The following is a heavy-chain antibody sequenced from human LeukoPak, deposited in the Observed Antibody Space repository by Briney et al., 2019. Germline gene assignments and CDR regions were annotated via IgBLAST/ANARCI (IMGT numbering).Heavy chain of an antibody. CDR1: GYSFTSYW. D-gene: IGHD6-13*01. V-gene: IGHV5-10-1*01. CDR2: INPSDSYI. CDR3: ARAGYSSTWHYDY. Sequence: GESLKISCKGSGYSFTSYWISWVRQMPGKGLEWMGRINPSDSYINYSPSLQGHVTISADKSISTAYLQWSGLKASDTAMYYCARAGYSSTWHYDYWGQGTLVTVSS. J-gene: IGHJ4*02.